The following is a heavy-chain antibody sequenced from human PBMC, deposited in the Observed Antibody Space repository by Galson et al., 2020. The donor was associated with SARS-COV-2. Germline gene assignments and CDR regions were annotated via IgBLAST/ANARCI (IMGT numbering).Heavy chain of an antibody. V-gene: IGHV3-30*04. Sequence: QLGESLKISCAASGFTFTNYAMHWVRQAPGKGLEWLTVISHDGKIQVYADSVNGRFTISRDNSGNMVFLQIVSLRPDDTALYYCTRDVSGGASDIWGQGTMVTVSS. CDR3: TRDVSGGASDI. D-gene: IGHD1-26*01. J-gene: IGHJ3*02. CDR1: GFTFTNYA. CDR2: ISHDGKIQ.